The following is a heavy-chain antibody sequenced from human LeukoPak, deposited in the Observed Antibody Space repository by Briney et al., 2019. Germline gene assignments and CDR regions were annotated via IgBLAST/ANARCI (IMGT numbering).Heavy chain of an antibody. J-gene: IGHJ6*03. Sequence: SQTLSLTCTVSGGSISSGGYYWSWIRQHPGKGLEWIGYIYYSGSTYYNPSLKSRVTISVDTTKNQFSLKLSSVTAADTAVYYCAREGYSYGLGYYYYYMDVWGKGTTVTVSS. CDR2: IYYSGST. V-gene: IGHV4-31*03. CDR1: GGSISSGGYY. CDR3: AREGYSYGLGYYYYYMDV. D-gene: IGHD5-18*01.